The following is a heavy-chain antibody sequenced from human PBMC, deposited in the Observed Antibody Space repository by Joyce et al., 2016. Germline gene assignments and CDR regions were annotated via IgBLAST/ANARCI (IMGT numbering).Heavy chain of an antibody. CDR2: IKSDGST. CDR3: AKGDCNGGSCYSS. D-gene: IGHD2-15*01. Sequence: EVQLLDSGGGVMQPGGSLRLSCAASGFTFSSHIMTWVRQAPGKEVEWVSGIKSDGSTYYVDSVKGRFTISRYNSKNTVYLQMNSLRVEDTAIYYCAKGDCNGGSCYSSWGQGTLVTVSS. J-gene: IGHJ5*02. CDR1: GFTFSSHI. V-gene: IGHV3-23*01.